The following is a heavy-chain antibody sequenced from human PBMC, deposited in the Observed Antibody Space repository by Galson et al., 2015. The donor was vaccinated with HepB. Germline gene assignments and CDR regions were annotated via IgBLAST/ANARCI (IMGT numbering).Heavy chain of an antibody. CDR2: IYYSGNT. CDR1: GGSISSDY. D-gene: IGHD3-22*01. CDR3: ARHTHYFDSRGYYTGPFDI. V-gene: IGHV4-59*08. J-gene: IGHJ3*02. Sequence: ETLSLTCTVSGGSISSDYWSWIRQPPGKGLEWIGNIYYSGNTNYNPSLKGRVAISADTSKNQFSLKLTSVTAADTAVYRCARHTHYFDSRGYYTGPFDIWGQGTMVSVSS.